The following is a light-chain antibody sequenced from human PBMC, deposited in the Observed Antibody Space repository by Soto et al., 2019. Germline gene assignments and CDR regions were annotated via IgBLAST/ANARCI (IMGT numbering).Light chain of an antibody. CDR1: QSVSSSY. CDR3: QQYGSSPWT. CDR2: GAS. V-gene: IGKV3-20*01. Sequence: EIVLTQSPGTLSLSPGERATLSCRASQSVSSSYLAWYQRKPGQAPRLLIYGASSRATGIPDRFSGSGSGTDFTLTISILEPADFAVYYCQQYGSSPWTFGQGTKVEIK. J-gene: IGKJ1*01.